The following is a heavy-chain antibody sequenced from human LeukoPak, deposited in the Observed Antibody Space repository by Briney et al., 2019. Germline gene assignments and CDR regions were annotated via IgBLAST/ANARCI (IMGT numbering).Heavy chain of an antibody. Sequence: PGGSLRLSCAASGFTFSSFGMHWVRQAPGKGLEWVALISYDGSNNYYADSVKGRFTISRDNSKNTLYLQMNSLRADDTAVYYCAKRAVATNYFDYWGQGTLVTVSS. CDR2: ISYDGSNN. CDR1: GFTFSSFG. V-gene: IGHV3-30*18. D-gene: IGHD1-26*01. J-gene: IGHJ4*02. CDR3: AKRAVATNYFDY.